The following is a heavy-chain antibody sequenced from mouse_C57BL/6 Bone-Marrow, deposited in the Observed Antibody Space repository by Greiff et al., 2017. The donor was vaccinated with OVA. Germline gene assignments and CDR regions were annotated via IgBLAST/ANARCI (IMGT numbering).Heavy chain of an antibody. Sequence: QVQLKQSGAELVRPGASVTLSCTASGYTFTDYEMHWVKQTPVHGLEWLGAIDPETGGTAYNQKFKGQAILTADKSSSTAYMELRSLTSEDSAVYYCTRSYSSYRDVDYGGQGTTLTVSS. CDR1: GYTFTDYE. D-gene: IGHD2-5*01. J-gene: IGHJ2*01. CDR2: IDPETGGT. V-gene: IGHV1-15*01. CDR3: TRSYSSYRDVDY.